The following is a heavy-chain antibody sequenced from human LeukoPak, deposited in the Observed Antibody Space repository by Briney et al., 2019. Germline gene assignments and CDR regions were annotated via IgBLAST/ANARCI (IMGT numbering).Heavy chain of an antibody. Sequence: GGSLRLSCEVSGFTFGNYAMSWVRQTPGKGLEWISGISVSGHYTYNTESLKGRFTISRDNSKNTLYLQMNSLRAEDTAVYYCARGRKDILTGYYYSDYWGQGTLVTVSS. CDR1: GFTFGNYA. D-gene: IGHD3-9*01. V-gene: IGHV3-23*01. CDR2: ISVSGHYT. CDR3: ARGRKDILTGYYYSDY. J-gene: IGHJ4*02.